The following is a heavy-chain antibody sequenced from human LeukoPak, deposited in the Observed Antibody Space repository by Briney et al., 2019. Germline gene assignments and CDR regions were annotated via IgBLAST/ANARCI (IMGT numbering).Heavy chain of an antibody. D-gene: IGHD1-26*01. J-gene: IGHJ4*02. Sequence: RSSETLSLTCAVYGGSFSGYYWSWIRQPPGKGLEWIGYIYYSGSTNYNPSLKSRVTMSIDTSKSQFSLKLSSVTAADTAVYLCARYSGSSPPHYYFDYWGQGTLVTVSS. CDR3: ARYSGSSPPHYYFDY. CDR2: IYYSGST. V-gene: IGHV4-59*08. CDR1: GGSFSGYY.